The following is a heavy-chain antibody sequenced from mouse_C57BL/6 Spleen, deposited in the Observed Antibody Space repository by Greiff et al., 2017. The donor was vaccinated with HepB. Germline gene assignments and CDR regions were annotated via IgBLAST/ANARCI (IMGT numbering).Heavy chain of an antibody. CDR1: GYTFTSYW. D-gene: IGHD3-2*02. CDR3: ARRTAQATGFAY. J-gene: IGHJ3*01. Sequence: QVQLQQPGAELVMPGASVKLSCKASGYTFTSYWMHWVKQRPGQGLEWIGEIDPSDSYTNYNQKFKGKSTLTVDKSSSTAYRQLSSLTSEDSAVYYCARRTAQATGFAYWGQGTLVTVSA. CDR2: IDPSDSYT. V-gene: IGHV1-69*01.